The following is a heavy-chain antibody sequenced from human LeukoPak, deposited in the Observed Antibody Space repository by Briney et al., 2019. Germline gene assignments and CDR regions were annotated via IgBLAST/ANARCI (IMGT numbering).Heavy chain of an antibody. Sequence: GGSLRLSCAGSGFTFSSYWMSWVRQAPGKGLEWVANIKQDGSEKYYVDSVKGRFTISRDNAKNSLYLQMNSLRAEDTAVYYCASGSSSSGEDYWGQGTLVTVSS. CDR1: GFTFSSYW. D-gene: IGHD6-6*01. CDR2: IKQDGSEK. J-gene: IGHJ4*02. V-gene: IGHV3-7*01. CDR3: ASGSSSSGEDY.